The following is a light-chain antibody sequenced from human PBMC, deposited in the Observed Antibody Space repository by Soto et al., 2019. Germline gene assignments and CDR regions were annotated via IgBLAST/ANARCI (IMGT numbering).Light chain of an antibody. CDR3: QQYNNWPRT. Sequence: EIVMTQSPATLSVSPGERATLSCRASQSVSSNLACYQQKPGQAPSLLIHGASTRATGISARFSGSGSGTEFTLTISSLQSEDFAVYYCQQYNNWPRTFGQGTQVEIK. J-gene: IGKJ1*01. V-gene: IGKV3-15*01. CDR1: QSVSSN. CDR2: GAS.